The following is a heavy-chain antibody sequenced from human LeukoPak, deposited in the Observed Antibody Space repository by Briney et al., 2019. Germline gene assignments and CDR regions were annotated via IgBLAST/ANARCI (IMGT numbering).Heavy chain of an antibody. J-gene: IGHJ4*02. CDR3: AKEGGGGGILVVPAAIPLDS. D-gene: IGHD2-2*01. V-gene: IGHV1-69*05. CDR1: GGTFSSYA. Sequence: SVKVSCKASGGTFSSYAISWVRQAPGQGLEWMGGIIPIFGTANYAQKFQGRVTITTDESTSTAYMELRSLRSDDTAVYYCAKEGGGGGILVVPAAIPLDSWGQGTLVTVSS. CDR2: IIPIFGTA.